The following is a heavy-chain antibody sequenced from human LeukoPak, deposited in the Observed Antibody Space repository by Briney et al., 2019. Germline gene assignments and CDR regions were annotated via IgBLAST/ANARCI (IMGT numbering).Heavy chain of an antibody. J-gene: IGHJ5*02. V-gene: IGHV1-2*02. CDR3: ARGGIVVVVAATHDWFDP. CDR2: INPNSGGT. CDR1: GYTFTGYY. Sequence: ASVKVSCKASGYTFTGYYMHWVRQAPGQGLEWMGWINPNSGGTNYAQKFQGRVTMTRDTSISTAYMELSRLRSDDTAVYYCARGGIVVVVAATHDWFDPWGQGTLVTVSS. D-gene: IGHD2-15*01.